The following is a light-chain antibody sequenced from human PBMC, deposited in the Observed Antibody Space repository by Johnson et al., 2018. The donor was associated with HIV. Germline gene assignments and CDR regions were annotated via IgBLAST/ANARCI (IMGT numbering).Light chain of an antibody. J-gene: IGLJ1*01. V-gene: IGLV1-44*01. CDR1: SSNIGSNT. CDR3: AAWDDSLNAFYV. Sequence: QSVFTQPPSASGTPGQRVTISCSGSSSNIGSNTVNWYQQLPGTAPKLLIYRNNQRPSGVPDRFSGSKSGTSASLAISGLQAEDEADYYCAAWDDSLNAFYVFGTGTKVTVL. CDR2: RNN.